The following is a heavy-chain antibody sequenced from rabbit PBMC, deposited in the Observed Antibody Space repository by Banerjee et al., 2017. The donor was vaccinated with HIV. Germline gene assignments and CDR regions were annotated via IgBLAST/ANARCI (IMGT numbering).Heavy chain of an antibody. J-gene: IGHJ4*01. CDR1: GIDFSSSYW. Sequence: QQQLEESGGGLVKPEGSLTLTCTASGIDFSSSYWMCWVRQAPGKGLEWIACIAIDDGKTYYANWAKGRFTISKTSSTTVTLQMTSLTAADTATYFCARVDAGVAGFGYVESIYYFDLWGPGTLVTVS. CDR3: ARVDAGVAGFGYVESIYYFDL. CDR2: IAIDDGKT. V-gene: IGHV1S45*01. D-gene: IGHD6-1*01.